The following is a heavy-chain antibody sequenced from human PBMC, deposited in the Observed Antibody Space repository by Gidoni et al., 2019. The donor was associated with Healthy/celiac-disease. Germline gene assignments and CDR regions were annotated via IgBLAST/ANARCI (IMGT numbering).Heavy chain of an antibody. CDR1: GYTFTSYA. CDR2: IKAGNGNT. Sequence: QVQLVQSGAEVKKPGASVKVSCKASGYTFTSYAMHWVRQAPGQRLEWMGWIKAGNGNTKYSQKFQGRVTITRDTSASTAYMELSSLRSEDTAVYYCARGKKDIVLMVYAFYFDYWGQGTLVTVSS. CDR3: ARGKKDIVLMVYAFYFDY. J-gene: IGHJ4*02. V-gene: IGHV1-3*01. D-gene: IGHD2-8*01.